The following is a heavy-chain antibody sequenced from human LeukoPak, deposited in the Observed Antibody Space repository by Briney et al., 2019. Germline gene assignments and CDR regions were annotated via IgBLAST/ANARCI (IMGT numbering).Heavy chain of an antibody. J-gene: IGHJ4*02. Sequence: SETLSLTCTVSGGSISSYYWSWIRQPPGKGLGWIGYIYYSGSTNYNPSLKSRVTISVDTSKNQFSLKLSSVTAADTAVYYCARGWMAAADYWGQGTLVTVSS. CDR3: ARGWMAAADY. D-gene: IGHD6-13*01. CDR2: IYYSGST. CDR1: GGSISSYY. V-gene: IGHV4-59*01.